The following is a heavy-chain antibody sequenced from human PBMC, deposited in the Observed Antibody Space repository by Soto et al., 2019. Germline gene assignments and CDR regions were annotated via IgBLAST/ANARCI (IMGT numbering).Heavy chain of an antibody. V-gene: IGHV4-34*01. J-gene: IGHJ4*02. CDR3: ARGYDTALAPNF. Sequence: SETLSLTCAVYGGSFSSYHWSWIRQTPGKGLEWIGEINHLTTTNYNPSLKSRGIISLDTPKNQFSLKLSSVTAADTAVYYCARGYDTALAPNFWGQGILVTVSS. D-gene: IGHD5-18*01. CDR2: INHLTTT. CDR1: GGSFSSYH.